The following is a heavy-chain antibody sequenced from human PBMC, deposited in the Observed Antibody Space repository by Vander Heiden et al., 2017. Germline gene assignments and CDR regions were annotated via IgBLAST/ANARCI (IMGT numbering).Heavy chain of an antibody. CDR3: TSNNIAVAGNFDY. Sequence: EVQLVESGGGLVQPGGSLKLSCAASGFTFSGSAMHWVRQASGKGLEWVGRIRSKANSYATAYAASVKGRFTISRDDSKNTAYLQMNSLKTEDTAVYYCTSNNIAVAGNFDYWGQGTLVTVSS. CDR1: GFTFSGSA. CDR2: IRSKANSYAT. D-gene: IGHD6-19*01. J-gene: IGHJ4*02. V-gene: IGHV3-73*02.